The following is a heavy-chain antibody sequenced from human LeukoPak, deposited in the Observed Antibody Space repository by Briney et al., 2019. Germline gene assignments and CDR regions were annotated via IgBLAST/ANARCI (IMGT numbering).Heavy chain of an antibody. CDR3: AKTSAGIRGGYFDY. Sequence: PGGSLRLSCAASGFTFSSYAMSWVRQAPGKGLEWVSLINDSGGNTYYADSVKGWFTISRDNSKNTLLLQMSSLRAEDTAVYYCAKTSAGIRGGYFDYWGQGTLVTVSS. V-gene: IGHV3-23*01. D-gene: IGHD3-10*01. CDR2: INDSGGNT. J-gene: IGHJ4*02. CDR1: GFTFSSYA.